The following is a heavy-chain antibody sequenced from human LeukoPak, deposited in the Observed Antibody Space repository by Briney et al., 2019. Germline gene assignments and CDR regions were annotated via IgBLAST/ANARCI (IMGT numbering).Heavy chain of an antibody. J-gene: IGHJ5*02. CDR3: ARYRIAVAGTKPLDP. V-gene: IGHV1-18*01. Sequence: ASVKVSCKASGYTFTSYGISWVRQAPGQGLEWVGWISAYNGNTNYAQKLQGRVTMTTDTSTSTAYMELRSLRSDDTAVYYCARYRIAVAGTKPLDPWGQGTLVTVSS. CDR1: GYTFTSYG. CDR2: ISAYNGNT. D-gene: IGHD6-19*01.